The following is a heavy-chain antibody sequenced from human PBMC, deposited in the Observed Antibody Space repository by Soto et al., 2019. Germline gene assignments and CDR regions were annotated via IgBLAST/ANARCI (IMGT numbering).Heavy chain of an antibody. CDR1: GGSISSYY. D-gene: IGHD2-2*01. Sequence: SETLSLTCTVSGGSISSYYWSWIRQPPGKGLEWIGYIYYSGSTNYNPSLKSRVTISVDTSKNQFSLKLSSVTAADTAVYYCARDLVPAAMEGGYYYYYGMDVWGQGTTVTVSS. V-gene: IGHV4-59*01. CDR2: IYYSGST. J-gene: IGHJ6*02. CDR3: ARDLVPAAMEGGYYYYYGMDV.